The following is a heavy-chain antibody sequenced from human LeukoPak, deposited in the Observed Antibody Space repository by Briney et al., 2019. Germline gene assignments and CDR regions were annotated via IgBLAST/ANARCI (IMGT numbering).Heavy chain of an antibody. CDR2: IRYDGSNK. J-gene: IGHJ4*02. CDR1: GFTFSSYG. D-gene: IGHD2-2*01. V-gene: IGHV3-30*02. CDR3: AREPRGKGSTSFGFDY. Sequence: GGSLRLSCAASGFTFSSYGMHWVRQAPGKGLEWVAFIRYDGSNKYYADSVKGRFTISRDNSKNTLSLQMNSLRPEDAAVYYCAREPRGKGSTSFGFDYWGQGTLVTVSS.